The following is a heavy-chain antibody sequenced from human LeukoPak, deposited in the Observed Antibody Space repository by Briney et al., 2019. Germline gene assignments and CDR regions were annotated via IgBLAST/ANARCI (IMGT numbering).Heavy chain of an antibody. CDR3: AKIGANVGF. D-gene: IGHD4/OR15-4a*01. J-gene: IGHJ4*02. CDR1: GFTFSSYA. V-gene: IGHV3-23*01. CDR2: INGGGGST. Sequence: PGGSLRLSCAASGFTFSSYAMSWVRQAPGKGLDWVSSINGGGGSTYYADSVKGRFTISRDNSKNTLYLQMNSLRAEDTAVYHCAKIGANVGFWGQGTLVTVSS.